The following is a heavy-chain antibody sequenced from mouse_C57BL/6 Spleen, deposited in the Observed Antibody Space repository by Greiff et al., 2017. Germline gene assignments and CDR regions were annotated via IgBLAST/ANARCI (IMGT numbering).Heavy chain of an antibody. CDR1: GYTFTSYW. CDR3: AGGGDSYCYAMDY. Sequence: QVQLQQSGAELAKPGASVKLSCKASGYTFTSYWMRWVKQRPGQGLEWIGYINPSSGYTKYNQKFKDKATLTADKSSSTAYMQLGSLTYEDSAVYYCAGGGDSYCYAMDYWGQGTSVTVSS. V-gene: IGHV1-7*01. D-gene: IGHD2-13*01. CDR2: INPSSGYT. J-gene: IGHJ4*01.